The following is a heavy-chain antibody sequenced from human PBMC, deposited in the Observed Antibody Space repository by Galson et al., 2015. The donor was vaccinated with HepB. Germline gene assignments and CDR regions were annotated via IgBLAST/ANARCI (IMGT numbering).Heavy chain of an antibody. V-gene: IGHV3-33*01. Sequence: SLRLSCAASGFTFSGYGMHWVRQAPGKGLEWVAVIWYDGSNKYYADSVKGRFTISRDNSKNTLYLQMNSLRAEDTAVYYCARDRSKNFYDSSGQFDYWGQGTLVTVSS. CDR2: IWYDGSNK. CDR1: GFTFSGYG. J-gene: IGHJ4*02. D-gene: IGHD3-22*01. CDR3: ARDRSKNFYDSSGQFDY.